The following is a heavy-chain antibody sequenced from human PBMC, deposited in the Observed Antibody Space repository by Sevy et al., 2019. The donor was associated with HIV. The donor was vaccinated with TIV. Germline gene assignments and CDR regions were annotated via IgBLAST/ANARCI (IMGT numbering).Heavy chain of an antibody. D-gene: IGHD3-10*01. J-gene: IGHJ6*03. CDR3: ARERGDGYNYYYYYMDV. V-gene: IGHV1-69*13. CDR2: IIPIFGTA. CDR1: GGTFSSYA. Sequence: ASVKVPCKASGGTFSSYAISWVRQAPGQGLEWMGRIIPIFGTANYAQKFQGRVTITADESTSTAYMELSSLRSEDTAVYYCARERGDGYNYYYYYMDVWGKGTTVTVSS.